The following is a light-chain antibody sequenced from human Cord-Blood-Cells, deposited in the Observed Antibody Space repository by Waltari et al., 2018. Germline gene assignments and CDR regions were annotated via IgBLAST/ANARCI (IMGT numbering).Light chain of an antibody. V-gene: IGKV1-39*01. J-gene: IGKJ2*01. CDR1: QSISSY. Sequence: DIQMTQSPSSLSASVRDGVTITCRARQSISSYLNWYQQKPGKAPKLLIYAASSLQSGVPSRFSGSGSGTDFTLTISSLQPEDFATYDCQQSYSTPMYTFGQGTKLEIK. CDR2: AAS. CDR3: QQSYSTPMYT.